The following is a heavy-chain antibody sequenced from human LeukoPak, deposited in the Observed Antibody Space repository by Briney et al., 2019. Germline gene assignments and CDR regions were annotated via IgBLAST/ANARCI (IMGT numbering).Heavy chain of an antibody. V-gene: IGHV4-31*03. CDR2: IYYSGST. J-gene: IGHJ4*02. D-gene: IGHD6-19*01. Sequence: PSQTLSLTCTVSGGSISSGGYYWSWIRQHPGKGLEWIGYIYYSGSTYYNPSLKSRVTISVDTSKNQFSLKLSSVTAADTAVYYCARRVRTLSSGGEYFDNWGQGTLVTVSS. CDR3: ARRVRTLSSGGEYFDN. CDR1: GGSISSGGYY.